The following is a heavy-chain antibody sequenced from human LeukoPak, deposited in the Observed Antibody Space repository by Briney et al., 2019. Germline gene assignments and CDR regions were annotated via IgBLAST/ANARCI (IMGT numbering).Heavy chain of an antibody. CDR3: ARRIAVAGYNDAFDI. CDR1: GGSISSYY. D-gene: IGHD6-19*01. CDR2: IYYSGST. Sequence: SETLSLTCTVSGGSISSYYWSWIRQPPGKGLEWSGYIYYSGSTNYNPSLKSRVTISVDQSKNQFSLKLSSVTAADTAVYYCARRIAVAGYNDAFDIWGQGTMVTVSS. V-gene: IGHV4-59*08. J-gene: IGHJ3*02.